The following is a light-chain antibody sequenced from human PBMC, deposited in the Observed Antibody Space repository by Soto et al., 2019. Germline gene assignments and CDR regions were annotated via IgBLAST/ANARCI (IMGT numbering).Light chain of an antibody. J-gene: IGLJ1*01. CDR3: SSFSRSTPLV. CDR1: SSNIGAGYD. V-gene: IGLV1-40*01. Sequence: QSVLTQPPSVSGAPGQRVTISCTGSSSNIGAGYDVHWYQQRPGTAPKLIIYDVTLRPSGVSNRFSGSKSGNTASLTISGLQAEDEADFYCSSFSRSTPLVFGTGTKLTVL. CDR2: DVT.